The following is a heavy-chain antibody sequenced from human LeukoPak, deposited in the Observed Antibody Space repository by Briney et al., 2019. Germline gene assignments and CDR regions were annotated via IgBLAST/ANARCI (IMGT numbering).Heavy chain of an antibody. J-gene: IGHJ4*02. CDR3: ATDADY. V-gene: IGHV3-30*04. Sequence: WGSLRLSCAASGFTFSSYAMHRVRQAPGKGLEWVAVISYDGSNKYYADSVKGRFTISRDNSKNTLYLQMNSLRAEDTAVYYCATDADYWGQGTLVTVSS. CDR2: ISYDGSNK. CDR1: GFTFSSYA.